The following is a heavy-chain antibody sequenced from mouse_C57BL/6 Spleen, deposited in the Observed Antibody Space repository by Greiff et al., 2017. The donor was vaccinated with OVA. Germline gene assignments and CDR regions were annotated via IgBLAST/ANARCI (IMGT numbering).Heavy chain of an antibody. CDR1: GYTFTSYW. D-gene: IGHD2-3*01. V-gene: IGHV1-61*01. Sequence: QVQLQQPGAELVRPGSSVKLSCKASGYTFTSYWMDWVKQRPGQGLEWIGNIYPSDSETHYNQKFKDKATLTVDKSSSTAYMQLSSLTSEDSAVYDCARGGSYDGYYIDYWGQGTTLTVSS. J-gene: IGHJ2*01. CDR3: ARGGSYDGYYIDY. CDR2: IYPSDSET.